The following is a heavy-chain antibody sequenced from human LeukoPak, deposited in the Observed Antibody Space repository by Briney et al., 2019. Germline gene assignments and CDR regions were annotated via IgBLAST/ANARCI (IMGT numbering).Heavy chain of an antibody. D-gene: IGHD7-27*01. CDR1: GYTFTRYS. J-gene: IGHJ4*02. CDR2: INTNTGNP. Sequence: ASAKVSCKASGYTFTRYSINWVRQAPGQGLEWMGWINTNTGNPTYAQGFTGRYVFSMDTSVSTAYLQISSLKAEDTAIYYCARDPIGVSGDNFDYWGQGTLVTVSS. V-gene: IGHV7-4-1*02. CDR3: ARDPIGVSGDNFDY.